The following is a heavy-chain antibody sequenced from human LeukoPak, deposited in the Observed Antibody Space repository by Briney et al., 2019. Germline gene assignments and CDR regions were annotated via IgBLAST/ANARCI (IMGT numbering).Heavy chain of an antibody. CDR1: GFTFDDYG. CDR2: ISSSSSYI. Sequence: GGSLRLSCAASGFTFDDYGMSWVRQAPGKGLEWVSSISSSSSYIYYADSVKGRFTISRDNAKNSLYLQMNSLRAEDTAVYYCAKGDTTWELPHDYWGQGTLVTVSS. CDR3: AKGDTTWELPHDY. D-gene: IGHD1-26*01. V-gene: IGHV3-21*04. J-gene: IGHJ4*02.